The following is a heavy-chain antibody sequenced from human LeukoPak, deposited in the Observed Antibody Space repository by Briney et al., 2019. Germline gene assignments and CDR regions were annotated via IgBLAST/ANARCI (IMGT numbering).Heavy chain of an antibody. CDR2: IRYHGSDK. J-gene: IGHJ4*02. CDR1: GFTFSGSG. D-gene: IGHD2-2*01. V-gene: IGHV3-30*02. CDR3: ARSPTSWYFDY. Sequence: GGSLRLSCAASGFTFSGSGMHWVRQAPGKGLEWVAFIRYHGSDKFYADSVKGRFTTSRDNSKNTLYLQMNSLRPEDTSVYYCARSPTSWYFDYWGQGTLVTVSS.